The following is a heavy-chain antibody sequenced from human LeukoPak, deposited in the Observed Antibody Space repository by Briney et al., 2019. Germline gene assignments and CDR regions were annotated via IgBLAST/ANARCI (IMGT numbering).Heavy chain of an antibody. D-gene: IGHD2-21*02. CDR3: ARHSRLLPFDY. CDR2: IYYSGST. V-gene: IGHV4-31*03. J-gene: IGHJ4*02. Sequence: SQTLSLTCTVSGGSISSGGYYWSWIRQHPGKGLEWIGYIYYSGSTYYNPSLKSRVTISVDTSKNQFSLKLSSVTAADTAVCYCARHSRLLPFDYWGQGTLVTVSS. CDR1: GGSISSGGYY.